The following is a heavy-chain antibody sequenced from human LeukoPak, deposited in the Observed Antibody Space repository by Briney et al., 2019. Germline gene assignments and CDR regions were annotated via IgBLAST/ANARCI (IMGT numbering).Heavy chain of an antibody. Sequence: GGSLRLSCAASGFTFSSYAMSWVRQAPGKGLEWVSAIRGSGGSTYYADSVKGRFTISRDNSKNTLYLQMSSLRDEDTAVYYCANHHIAGGYYYGYFDYWGQGTLVTVSS. CDR2: IRGSGGST. J-gene: IGHJ4*02. V-gene: IGHV3-23*01. CDR1: GFTFSSYA. D-gene: IGHD5-18*01. CDR3: ANHHIAGGYYYGYFDY.